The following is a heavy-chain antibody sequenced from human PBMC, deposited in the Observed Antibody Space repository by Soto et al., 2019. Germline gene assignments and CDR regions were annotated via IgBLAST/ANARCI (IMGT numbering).Heavy chain of an antibody. V-gene: IGHV4-30-2*01. CDR3: ARGHCSGGSCYSGAFDI. CDR2: IYHSGST. CDR1: GGSISSGGYS. Sequence: KPSETLSLTCAVSGGSISSGGYSWSWIRQPPGKGLEWIGYIYHSGSTYYNPSLKSRVTISVDRSKNQFSLKLSSVTAADTAVYYCARGHCSGGSCYSGAFDIWGQGTMVTVSS. J-gene: IGHJ3*02. D-gene: IGHD2-15*01.